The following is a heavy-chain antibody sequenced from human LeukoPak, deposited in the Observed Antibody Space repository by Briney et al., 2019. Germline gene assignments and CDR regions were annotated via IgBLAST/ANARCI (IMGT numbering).Heavy chain of an antibody. Sequence: PSETLSLTCTVSGGSMSSYYWSWLWQPAGKGLEWIGRIYTSGSTNYNPSLKSRVTISVDKSKDQFSLKLSSVTAADTAVYYCARDGAVAGTVDYWGQGTLVTVSS. D-gene: IGHD6-19*01. CDR1: GGSMSSYY. J-gene: IGHJ4*02. CDR3: ARDGAVAGTVDY. V-gene: IGHV4-4*07. CDR2: IYTSGST.